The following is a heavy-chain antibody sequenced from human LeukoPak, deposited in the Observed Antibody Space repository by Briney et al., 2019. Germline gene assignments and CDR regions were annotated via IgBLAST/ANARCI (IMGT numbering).Heavy chain of an antibody. CDR2: INSDGSST. Sequence: GGSLRLSCAAPGFTFSSHWMHWVRQAPGKGLVWVSRINSDGSSTSYADSVKGRFTISRDNAKNTLYLQMNSLRAEDTAVYYCARRCSGGSCYSAFDYWGQGTLVTVSS. J-gene: IGHJ4*02. CDR3: ARRCSGGSCYSAFDY. D-gene: IGHD2-15*01. CDR1: GFTFSSHW. V-gene: IGHV3-74*01.